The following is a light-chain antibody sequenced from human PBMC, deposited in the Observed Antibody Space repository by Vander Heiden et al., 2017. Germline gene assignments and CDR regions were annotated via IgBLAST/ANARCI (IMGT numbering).Light chain of an antibody. CDR1: SSDVGGYNY. CDR2: EVS. Sequence: QSALTQPASVSGSPGQSITISCTGTSSDVGGYNYVSWYQQHPGKAPKRRIYEVSNRPSGVSNRFSGSKSGNTASLTISGLQAEDEADDYCSSYTSSSTLLCGGGTKL. V-gene: IGLV2-14*01. J-gene: IGLJ2*01. CDR3: SSYTSSSTLL.